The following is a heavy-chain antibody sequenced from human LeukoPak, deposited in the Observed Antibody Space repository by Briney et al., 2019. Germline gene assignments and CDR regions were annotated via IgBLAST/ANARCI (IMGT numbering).Heavy chain of an antibody. J-gene: IGHJ4*02. Sequence: SETLSPTCAVYGGSFSGHYWTWIRPSPGHGLEWIGEINHSGSTNYNASLKSRVTISVDTSKNRFSLRLSSVTAADTAVYYCARAPATAGTIDYWGQGTLVTVSS. CDR2: INHSGST. CDR3: ARAPATAGTIDY. CDR1: GGSFSGHY. D-gene: IGHD1-7*01. V-gene: IGHV4-34*01.